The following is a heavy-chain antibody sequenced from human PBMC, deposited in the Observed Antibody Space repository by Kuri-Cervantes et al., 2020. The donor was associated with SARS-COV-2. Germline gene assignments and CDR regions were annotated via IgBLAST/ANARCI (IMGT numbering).Heavy chain of an antibody. J-gene: IGHJ5*02. V-gene: IGHV1-2*04. CDR2: INPNSGGT. D-gene: IGHD6-13*01. CDR3: ARSSSWYEGWFDP. Sequence: ASVKVSCKASGYTFTGYYMHWVRQAPGQGLEWMGWINPNSGGTNYAQKFQGWVTMTRDTSISTAYMELSRLRSDDTAVHYCARSSSWYEGWFDPWGQGTLVTVSS. CDR1: GYTFTGYY.